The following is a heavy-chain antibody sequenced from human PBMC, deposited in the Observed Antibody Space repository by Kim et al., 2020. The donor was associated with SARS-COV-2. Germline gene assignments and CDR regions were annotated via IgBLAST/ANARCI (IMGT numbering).Heavy chain of an antibody. V-gene: IGHV3-48*04. CDR1: GFTFSSYS. J-gene: IGHJ4*02. D-gene: IGHD3-3*01. CDR2: ISSSSSTI. Sequence: GGSLRLSCAASGFTFSSYSMNWVRQAPGKGLEWVSYISSSSSTIYYADSVKGRFTISRDNAKNSLYLQMNSLRAEDTAVYYCARSGGLRFFGYWGQGTLVTVSS. CDR3: ARSGGLRFFGY.